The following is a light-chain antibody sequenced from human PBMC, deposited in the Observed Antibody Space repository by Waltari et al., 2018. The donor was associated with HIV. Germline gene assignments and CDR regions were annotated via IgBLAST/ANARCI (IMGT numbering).Light chain of an antibody. V-gene: IGKV4-1*01. CDR3: QQYYSSPPYT. Sequence: DIVMTQSPDSLAVSLGERATINCKSRQTVFYTSKNKNYLAWYQQKPGQPPKLLIYWASMRDSGVPDRFSGSGSGTDFTLTISRLQTEDVAVYYCQQYYSSPPYTFGQGTKLEIK. J-gene: IGKJ2*01. CDR2: WAS. CDR1: QTVFYTSKNKNY.